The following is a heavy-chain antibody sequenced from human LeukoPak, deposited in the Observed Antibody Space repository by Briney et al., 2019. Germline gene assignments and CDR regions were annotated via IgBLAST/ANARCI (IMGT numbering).Heavy chain of an antibody. V-gene: IGHV3-7*01. CDR2: IKQDGSEK. Sequence: GGSLRLSCVASGFTYSSYWMSWVRQAPGKGLEWVANIKQDGSEKYFVDSVKGRFTISRDNANNSLYLQMNSLRAEDTAVYYCARELGSMIGYNWFDPWGQGTLVTVSS. CDR1: GFTYSSYW. D-gene: IGHD3-22*01. J-gene: IGHJ5*02. CDR3: ARELGSMIGYNWFDP.